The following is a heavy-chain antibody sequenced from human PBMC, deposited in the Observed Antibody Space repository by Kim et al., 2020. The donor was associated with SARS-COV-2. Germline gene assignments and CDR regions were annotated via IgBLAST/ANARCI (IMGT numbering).Heavy chain of an antibody. Sequence: GGSLRLSCAASGFTFSSYAMHWVRQAPGKGLEWVAVISYDGSNKYYADSVKGRFTISRDNSKNTLYLQMNSLRAEDTAVYYCAKAGYSSSWYSRTGYYYG. J-gene: IGHJ6*01. V-gene: IGHV3-30*04. CDR1: GFTFSSYA. CDR2: ISYDGSNK. D-gene: IGHD6-13*01. CDR3: AKAGYSSSWYSRTGYYYG.